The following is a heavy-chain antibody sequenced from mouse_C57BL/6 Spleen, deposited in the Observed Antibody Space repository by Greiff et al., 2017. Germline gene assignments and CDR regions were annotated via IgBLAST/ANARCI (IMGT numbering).Heavy chain of an antibody. CDR1: GFNIKDDY. CDR2: IDPENGDT. J-gene: IGHJ3*01. D-gene: IGHD2-2*01. V-gene: IGHV14-4*01. Sequence: DVQLQESGAELVRPGASVKLSCTASGFNIKDDYMHWVKQRPEQGLEWIGWIDPENGDTEYASKFQGKATITADTSSNTAYLQLSSLTSEDTAVYYCTTSMVTTPYWGQGTLVTVSA. CDR3: TTSMVTTPY.